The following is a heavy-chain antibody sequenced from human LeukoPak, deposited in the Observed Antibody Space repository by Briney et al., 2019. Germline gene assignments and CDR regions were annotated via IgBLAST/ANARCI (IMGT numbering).Heavy chain of an antibody. CDR1: GYNFTAYY. CDR3: ARVASAAIFSFDP. CDR2: INPNSGGT. D-gene: IGHD2-2*02. Sequence: ASVKVSCKASGYNFTAYYMHWVRQAPGQGLEWMGRINPNSGGTNYAQKFQGRVTMTRDTSITTAYMELNRLRSDDTAVYYCARVASAAIFSFDPWGQGTLVTVSS. V-gene: IGHV1-2*06. J-gene: IGHJ5*02.